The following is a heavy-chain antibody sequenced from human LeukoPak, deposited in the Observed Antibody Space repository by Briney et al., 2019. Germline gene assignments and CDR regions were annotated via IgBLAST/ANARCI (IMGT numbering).Heavy chain of an antibody. Sequence: GSLRLSCAASGFTFSTYAMSWVRQAPGKGLEWVSAICGSDGSRYYADSVKGRFTITRDNSKNTLYLQMNSLRGEDTAVYYCAKGGSPSCYSSSGYWGQGTLVTVSS. D-gene: IGHD2-2*01. V-gene: IGHV3-23*01. CDR2: ICGSDGSR. J-gene: IGHJ4*02. CDR3: AKGGSPSCYSSSGY. CDR1: GFTFSTYA.